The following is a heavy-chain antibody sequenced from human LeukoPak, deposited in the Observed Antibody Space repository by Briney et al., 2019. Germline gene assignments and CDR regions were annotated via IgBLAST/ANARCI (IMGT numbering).Heavy chain of an antibody. CDR2: IYYSGST. CDR3: ARETSDSDYYDSRSYYYGMDV. D-gene: IGHD3-22*01. CDR1: GGSISSGGYY. Sequence: SETLSLTCTVSGGSISSGGYYWSWIRQHPGKGLEWIGYIYYSGSTYYNPSLKSRVTISVDTSKNQFSLKLSSVTAADTAVYYCARETSDSDYYDSRSYYYGMDVWGQGTTVTVSS. J-gene: IGHJ6*02. V-gene: IGHV4-31*03.